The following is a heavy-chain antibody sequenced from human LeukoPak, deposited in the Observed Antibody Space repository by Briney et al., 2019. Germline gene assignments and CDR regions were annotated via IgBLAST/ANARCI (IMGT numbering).Heavy chain of an antibody. J-gene: IGHJ5*02. D-gene: IGHD1-26*01. CDR3: ARDWDVGNWFDP. CDR2: IIPIFGTA. Sequence: SVKVSCKASGGTFSSYAISWVRQAPGQGLEWMVGIIPIFGTANYAQKFQGRVTITADESTSTAYMELSSLRSEDTAVYYCARDWDVGNWFDPWGQGTLVTVSS. CDR1: GGTFSSYA. V-gene: IGHV1-69*13.